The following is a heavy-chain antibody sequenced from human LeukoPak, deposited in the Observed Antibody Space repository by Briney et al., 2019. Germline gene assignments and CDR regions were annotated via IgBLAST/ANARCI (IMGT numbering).Heavy chain of an antibody. CDR1: GFTFSNYV. J-gene: IGHJ4*02. D-gene: IGHD3-9*01. CDR2: ITGSGDST. V-gene: IGHV3-23*01. Sequence: GGSLRLSSAASGFTFSNYVMSWVRQAPGKGLEWVSAITGSGDSTYYADSVKGRFTISRDNSKNTLYLQMSSLRAEDTAVYYCTKVIRNYDMAFDYWGQGTLVTVSS. CDR3: TKVIRNYDMAFDY.